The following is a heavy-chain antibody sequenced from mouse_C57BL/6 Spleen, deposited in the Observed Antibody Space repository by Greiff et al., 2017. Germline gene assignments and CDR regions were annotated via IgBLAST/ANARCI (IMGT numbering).Heavy chain of an antibody. CDR3: ANHYNGNYGGAMDN. V-gene: IGHV1-74*01. D-gene: IGHD2-1*01. Sequence: QVQLQQPGAELVKPGASVKVSCKASGYTFTSYWMHWVKQRPGQGLEWIGRIHPSDSDTNYNQKFKGKATLTVDKSSSTAYMQLSSLTSEDSAVYYSANHYNGNYGGAMDNWGEGTSETVSS. J-gene: IGHJ4*01. CDR2: IHPSDSDT. CDR1: GYTFTSYW.